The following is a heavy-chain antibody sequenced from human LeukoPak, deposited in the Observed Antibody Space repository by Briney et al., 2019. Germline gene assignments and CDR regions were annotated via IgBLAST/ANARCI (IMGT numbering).Heavy chain of an antibody. V-gene: IGHV3-48*01. D-gene: IGHD7-27*01. J-gene: IGHJ4*02. CDR3: ARDLGKVDY. Sequence: GGSLRLSCAASGFAFNGYSMSWIRQAPGKGLEWVSYINSDSSTIYYADSVRGRFTISRDNAKNSLYLQMNSLRAEDTAVYYCARDLGKVDYWGQGTLVTVPS. CDR1: GFAFNGYS. CDR2: INSDSSTI.